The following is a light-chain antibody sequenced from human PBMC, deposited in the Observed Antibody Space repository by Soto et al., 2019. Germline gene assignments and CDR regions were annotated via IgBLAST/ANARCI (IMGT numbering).Light chain of an antibody. Sequence: EIVLTQSPATLSLSPGEGATLSCRASQSVSSTFLAWYQHKPGRPPRLLIYGASSRATDIPDRFSGGGSETDFTLTIIRLEPEDFAVYYCQQYGSSPWTFGQGTKVEIK. CDR2: GAS. CDR3: QQYGSSPWT. CDR1: QSVSSTF. J-gene: IGKJ1*01. V-gene: IGKV3-20*01.